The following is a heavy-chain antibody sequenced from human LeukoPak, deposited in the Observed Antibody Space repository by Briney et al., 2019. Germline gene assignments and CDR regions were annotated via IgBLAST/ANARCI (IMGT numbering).Heavy chain of an antibody. CDR2: IIPIFGTI. CDR3: ARYSGRDMGFDY. D-gene: IGHD1-26*01. J-gene: IGHJ4*02. V-gene: IGHV1-69*05. Sequence: ASVKVSCKASGGTFSTDGITWVRQAPGQGLEWMGNIIPIFGTIDYAPSFQGRVTITTDESTSTAYMELNSLRSEDTAVYYCARYSGRDMGFDYWGLGTLVTVSS. CDR1: GGTFSTDG.